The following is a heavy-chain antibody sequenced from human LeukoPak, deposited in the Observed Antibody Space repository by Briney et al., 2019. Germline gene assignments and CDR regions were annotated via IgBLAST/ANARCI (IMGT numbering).Heavy chain of an antibody. J-gene: IGHJ4*02. V-gene: IGHV3-11*04. CDR1: GFTFSDEY. Sequence: PGGALRLSCAASGFTFSDEYMSWIRQAPGKGLEWVSYISNSSGTIYYADSVKGRFTISRDNAKNSLYLQMNSLRDEDTAVYYCARSSSSWDYFDYWGQGTLVTVSS. CDR3: ARSSSSWDYFDY. D-gene: IGHD6-13*01. CDR2: ISNSSGTI.